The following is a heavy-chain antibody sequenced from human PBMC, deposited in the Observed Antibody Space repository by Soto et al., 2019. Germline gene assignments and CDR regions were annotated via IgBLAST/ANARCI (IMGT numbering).Heavy chain of an antibody. CDR2: ISGSGGST. CDR3: AKDSPATMVRGVTYFDY. V-gene: IGHV3-23*01. D-gene: IGHD3-10*01. CDR1: GFTFSSYA. J-gene: IGHJ4*02. Sequence: EVQLLESGGGLVQPGGSLRLSCAASGFTFSSYAMSWVRQAPGKGLEWVSAISGSGGSTYYADSVKGRFTISRDNSKNTLYLQMNSLGAEDTAVYYCAKDSPATMVRGVTYFDYWGQGTLVTVSS.